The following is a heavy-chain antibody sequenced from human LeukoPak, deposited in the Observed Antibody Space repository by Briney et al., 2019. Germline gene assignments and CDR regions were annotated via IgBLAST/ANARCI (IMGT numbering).Heavy chain of an antibody. V-gene: IGHV3-21*01. CDR1: GFTFSSYS. Sequence: PGGSLRLSCAASGFTFSSYSMNWVRQAPGKGLEWVSSISSSSSYIYYADSVKGRFTIPRDNAKNSLYLQMNSLRAEDTAVYYCARDPYDSSGYWDYWGQGTLVTVSS. CDR3: ARDPYDSSGYWDY. D-gene: IGHD3-22*01. CDR2: ISSSSSYI. J-gene: IGHJ4*02.